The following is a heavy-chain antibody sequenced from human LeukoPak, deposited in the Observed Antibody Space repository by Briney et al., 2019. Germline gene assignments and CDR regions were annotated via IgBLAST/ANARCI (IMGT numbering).Heavy chain of an antibody. CDR3: AKGYYYDSSGIDY. Sequence: GGSLRLSCAASGFTFDDYAMHWVRQAPGKGLEWVSGISWNSGSIGYADSVKGRFTISRDNAKNSLYLQMNSLRAEDMALYYCAKGYYYDSSGIDYWGQGTLVTVSS. CDR1: GFTFDDYA. CDR2: ISWNSGSI. J-gene: IGHJ4*02. D-gene: IGHD3-22*01. V-gene: IGHV3-9*03.